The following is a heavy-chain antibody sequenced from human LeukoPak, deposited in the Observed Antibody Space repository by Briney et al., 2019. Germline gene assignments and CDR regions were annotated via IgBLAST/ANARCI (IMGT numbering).Heavy chain of an antibody. Sequence: PGGSLRLSCTASGFTFSSYGMHWVRQAPGKGLEWVAFIRYDGSNKYYADSVKGRFTISRDNSKNTLYLQMNSLRAEDTAVYYCAKGKRDYDLWSGYDYWGQGTLVTVSS. D-gene: IGHD3-3*01. CDR1: GFTFSSYG. CDR3: AKGKRDYDLWSGYDY. J-gene: IGHJ4*02. CDR2: IRYDGSNK. V-gene: IGHV3-30*02.